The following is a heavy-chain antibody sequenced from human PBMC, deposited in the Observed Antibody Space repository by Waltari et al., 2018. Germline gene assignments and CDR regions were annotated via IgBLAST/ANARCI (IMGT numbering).Heavy chain of an antibody. D-gene: IGHD3-10*01. V-gene: IGHV4-59*01. CDR3: AGYYFGAGGKGY. J-gene: IGHJ4*02. CDR2: INYNGSP. Sequence: QVFLQESGPGLVKPSQTLSLTCTVSGGSMTNIHWTWSRQAPGKGLEWIRYINYNGSPKYNPSLKSRLTMSVDTSKNQFSLELTSVTAADTAVYFCAGYYFGAGGKGYWGQGTLVTVSS. CDR1: GGSMTNIH.